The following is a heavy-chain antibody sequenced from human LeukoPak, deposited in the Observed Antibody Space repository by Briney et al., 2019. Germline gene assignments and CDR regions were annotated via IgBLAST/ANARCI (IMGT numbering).Heavy chain of an antibody. CDR2: ISSSSSTI. J-gene: IGHJ4*02. D-gene: IGHD3-3*01. V-gene: IGHV3-48*04. CDR3: AKGKTYNFRSGVMNY. CDR1: GFTFSSYS. Sequence: PGGSLRLSCAASGFTFSSYSMNWVRQAPGKGLEWVSYISSSSSTIYYADSVKGRFTISRDNAKNSLYLQMNNLRVEDTALYYCAKGKTYNFRSGVMNYWGQGTLVIVSS.